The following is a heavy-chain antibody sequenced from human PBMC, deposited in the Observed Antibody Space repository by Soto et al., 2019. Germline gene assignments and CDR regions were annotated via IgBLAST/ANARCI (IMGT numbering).Heavy chain of an antibody. CDR3: ARGSGSYYEYYFDY. CDR1: CGSIGSING. Sequence: PSETPSLTWGVSCGSIGSINGWSWVPQPTGKGLEWIGEIYHSGSTNYNPSLKSRVTISVDKSKNQFSLKLSSVTAADTAVYYCARGSGSYYEYYFDYWGQGTLVTVSS. V-gene: IGHV4-4*02. D-gene: IGHD3-10*01. CDR2: IYHSGST. J-gene: IGHJ4*02.